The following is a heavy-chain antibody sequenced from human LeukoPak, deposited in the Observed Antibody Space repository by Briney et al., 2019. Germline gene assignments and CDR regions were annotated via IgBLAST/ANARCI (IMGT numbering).Heavy chain of an antibody. Sequence: GSLRLSCAASGFTVSSNYMSWVRQAPGKGLEWVSVIYSGGSTYYADSVKGRFTISRDNSKNTLYLQMNSLKAEDTAVYYCAKGGSYTNWFDPWGQGTLVTVSP. J-gene: IGHJ5*02. V-gene: IGHV3-66*02. CDR3: AKGGSYTNWFDP. CDR2: IYSGGST. D-gene: IGHD1-26*01. CDR1: GFTVSSNY.